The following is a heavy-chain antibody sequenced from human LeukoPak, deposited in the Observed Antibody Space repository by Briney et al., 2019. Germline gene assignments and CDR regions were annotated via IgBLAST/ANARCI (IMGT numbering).Heavy chain of an antibody. D-gene: IGHD1-26*01. CDR3: ARDDYSGSYYDY. Sequence: ASVKVSCKASGYTLTSYGISWVRQAPGQGLEWMGWISAYNGNTNYAQKLQGRVTMTTDTSTSTAYMELRSLRSDDTAVYYCARDDYSGSYYDYWGQGTLVTVSS. CDR1: GYTLTSYG. J-gene: IGHJ4*02. CDR2: ISAYNGNT. V-gene: IGHV1-18*01.